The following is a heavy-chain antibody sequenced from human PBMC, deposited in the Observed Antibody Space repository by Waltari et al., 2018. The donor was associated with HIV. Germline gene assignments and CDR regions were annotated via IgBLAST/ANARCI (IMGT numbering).Heavy chain of an antibody. CDR2: IYYSGIT. D-gene: IGHD2-15*01. V-gene: IGHV4-39*01. CDR3: ARRPYCSSASCYPSDARGAFDI. CDR1: GGSISTSGYY. Sequence: QLQLQQSGPGLVKPSETLSLICTVSGGSISTSGYYWGWIRQPPGKGLEWIGSIYYSGITYYNPSLKSRVTISADTSRNQFSLWLSSVTAADTAVYYCARRPYCSSASCYPSDARGAFDIWGQGTMLTVSS. J-gene: IGHJ3*02.